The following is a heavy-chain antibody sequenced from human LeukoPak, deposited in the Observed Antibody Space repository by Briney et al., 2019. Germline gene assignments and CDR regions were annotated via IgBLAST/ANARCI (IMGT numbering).Heavy chain of an antibody. J-gene: IGHJ4*02. CDR3: ARVGAAAGSLDY. Sequence: ASETLSLTCTVSGGSVSSGSYYWGWIRQPPGKGLGWIGYIYYSGSTNYNPSLKSRVTISVDTSKNQFSLKLSSVTAADTAVYYCARVGAAAGSLDYWGQGTLVTVSS. CDR1: GGSVSSGSYY. CDR2: IYYSGST. D-gene: IGHD6-13*01. V-gene: IGHV4-61*01.